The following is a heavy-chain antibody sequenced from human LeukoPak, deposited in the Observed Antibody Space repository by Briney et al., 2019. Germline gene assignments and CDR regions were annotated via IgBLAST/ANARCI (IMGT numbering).Heavy chain of an antibody. CDR2: IYHSGST. Sequence: PSETLSLTCAASGGSISSSNWWSWVRQPPGKGLEWIGEIYHSGSTNYNPSLKSRVTISVDKSKNQFSLKLSSVTAADTAVYYCARDRGMATTTSFDYWGQGTLVTVSS. V-gene: IGHV4-4*02. CDR3: ARDRGMATTTSFDY. CDR1: GGSISSSNW. J-gene: IGHJ4*02. D-gene: IGHD5-24*01.